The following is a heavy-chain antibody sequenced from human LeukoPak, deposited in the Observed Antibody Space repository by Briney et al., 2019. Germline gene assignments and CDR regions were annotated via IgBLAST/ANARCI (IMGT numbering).Heavy chain of an antibody. CDR1: GGSFSGYY. D-gene: IGHD1-26*01. V-gene: IGHV4-34*01. J-gene: IGHJ4*02. CDR2: INHSGST. Sequence: PSETLSLTCAVYGGSFSGYYWSWIRQPPGKGLEWIGEINHSGSTNYNPSLKSRVTISVDTSKNQFSLKPSSVTAADTAVYYCARGVGATVAFDYWGQGTLVTVSS. CDR3: ARGVGATVAFDY.